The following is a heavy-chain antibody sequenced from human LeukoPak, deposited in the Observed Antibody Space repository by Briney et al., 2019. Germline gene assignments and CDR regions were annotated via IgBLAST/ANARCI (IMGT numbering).Heavy chain of an antibody. CDR2: IYPADSDI. Sequence: GESLKISCKGSGCSFTSFWIAWVRQTPGKGLEWMGIIYPADSDIRYSPSFQGQVTISADKSITTAYLQWSTLKASDTAIYYCARPYSNSHPGWMDVWGRGTTVTVSS. J-gene: IGHJ6*03. CDR1: GCSFTSFW. V-gene: IGHV5-51*01. D-gene: IGHD4-11*01. CDR3: ARPYSNSHPGWMDV.